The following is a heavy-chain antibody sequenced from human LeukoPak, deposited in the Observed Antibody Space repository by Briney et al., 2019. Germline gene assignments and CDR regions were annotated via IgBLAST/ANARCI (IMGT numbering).Heavy chain of an antibody. CDR2: ISSSGST. CDR1: GDSISSGDYY. J-gene: IGHJ3*02. V-gene: IGHV4-61*02. CDR3: ARGPYSYDSSGAFDI. Sequence: SETLSLTCAVSGDSISSGDYYWSWIRQPAGNGLEWIGRISSSGSTNYNPSLKSRVTISVDTSKNQFSLKLSSGSGADRAVYFWARGPYSYDSSGAFDIWGQGKMVTVSS. D-gene: IGHD3-22*01.